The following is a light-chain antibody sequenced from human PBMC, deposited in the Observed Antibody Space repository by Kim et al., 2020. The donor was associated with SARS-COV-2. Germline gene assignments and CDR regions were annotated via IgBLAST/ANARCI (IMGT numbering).Light chain of an antibody. CDR1: ALPKQY. Sequence: PGQTARITCSGDALPKQYAYWFQQKPDQAPVVVIYEDTERPSGIPERFSGSTSGTTVTLTISGVQAEDEADYYCQSSDSSDTYWVFGGGTQLTVL. CDR2: EDT. V-gene: IGLV3-25*03. J-gene: IGLJ3*02. CDR3: QSSDSSDTYWV.